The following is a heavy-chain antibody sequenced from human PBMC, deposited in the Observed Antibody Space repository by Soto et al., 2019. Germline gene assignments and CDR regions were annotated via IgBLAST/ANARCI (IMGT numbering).Heavy chain of an antibody. CDR1: GGSISSYY. CDR2: IYYSGST. J-gene: IGHJ4*02. Sequence: KASETLSLTCTVSGGSISSYYWSWIRQPPGKGLEWIGYIYYSGSTNYNPSLKSRVTISVDTSKNQFSLKLSSVTAADTAVYYCARDASYSYGFGNFDYWGQGTLVTVSS. V-gene: IGHV4-59*01. CDR3: ARDASYSYGFGNFDY. D-gene: IGHD5-18*01.